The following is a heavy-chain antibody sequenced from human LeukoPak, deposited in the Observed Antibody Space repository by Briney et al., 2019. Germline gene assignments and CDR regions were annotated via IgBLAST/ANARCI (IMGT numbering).Heavy chain of an antibody. Sequence: SQTLSLTCAISGDSVSSNIAAWNWIRQSPSRGLEWLGRTYYRSRWYTDYAVSVKSRINISPDTSRNQFSLKLDSVTPEDTAVYYCARLDANFADFWGQGTLVTVSS. CDR2: TYYRSRWYT. J-gene: IGHJ4*02. V-gene: IGHV6-1*01. CDR1: GDSVSSNIAA. CDR3: ARLDANFADF. D-gene: IGHD1-7*01.